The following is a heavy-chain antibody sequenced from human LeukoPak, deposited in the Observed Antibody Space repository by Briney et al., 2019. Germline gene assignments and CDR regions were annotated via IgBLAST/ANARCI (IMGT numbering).Heavy chain of an antibody. J-gene: IGHJ5*02. CDR3: ARQGERYCSGGSCYLYNWFDP. Sequence: SETLSFTCTVSGGSISSSSYYWGWIRQPPGKGLEWIGSIYSSGSTYHNPSLKSRVTISVDTSKNQFSLKLSSVTAADTAVYYCARQGERYCSGGSCYLYNWFDPWGQGTLVTVSS. CDR1: GGSISSSSYY. CDR2: IYSSGST. V-gene: IGHV4-39*01. D-gene: IGHD2-15*01.